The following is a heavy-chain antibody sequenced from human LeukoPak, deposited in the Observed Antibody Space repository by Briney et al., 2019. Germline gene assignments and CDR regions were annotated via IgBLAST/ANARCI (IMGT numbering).Heavy chain of an antibody. V-gene: IGHV3-74*01. Sequence: PGGSLRLSRAASGFTFSNYWMHWVRQAPGKGLVWVSHINSDGSITSYADSVKGRFTISRDNAKNTLYLQMNSLRAEDTAVYYCARDAVDTANAVWGQGTTVTVSS. CDR2: INSDGSIT. J-gene: IGHJ6*02. D-gene: IGHD5-18*01. CDR3: ARDAVDTANAV. CDR1: GFTFSNYW.